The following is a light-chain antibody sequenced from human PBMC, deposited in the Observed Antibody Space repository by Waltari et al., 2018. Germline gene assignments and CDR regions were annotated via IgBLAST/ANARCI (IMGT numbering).Light chain of an antibody. J-gene: IGKJ4*01. CDR2: DAS. V-gene: IGKV1-12*01. CDR1: QDISRW. Sequence: DIQMTQSPSSVSASVGDRVTITCRASQDISRWLAWYQQKAGKAPKFLIYDASTLQGGVPSRFSGSGSGTDFTLTISSLQPEDFATYYCQQGNDFPLTFGGGTKVEI. CDR3: QQGNDFPLT.